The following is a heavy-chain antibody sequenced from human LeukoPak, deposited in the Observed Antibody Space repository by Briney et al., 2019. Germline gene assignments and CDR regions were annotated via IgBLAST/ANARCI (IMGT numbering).Heavy chain of an antibody. CDR1: GFTFSSYE. CDR3: VRRGFHDYSGFDY. J-gene: IGHJ4*02. CDR2: ISSSGSTI. V-gene: IGHV3-48*03. D-gene: IGHD1-26*01. Sequence: PGGSLRLSCAASGFTFSSYEMNWVRQAPGKGLEWVSYISSSGSTIYYADSVKGRFTISRDNAKNSVYLQMKSLRAEDTALYFCVRRGFHDYSGFDYWGQGTLVTVSS.